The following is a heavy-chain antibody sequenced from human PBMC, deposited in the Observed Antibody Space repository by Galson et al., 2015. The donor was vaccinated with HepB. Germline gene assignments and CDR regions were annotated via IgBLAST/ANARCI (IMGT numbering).Heavy chain of an antibody. CDR3: TAQKLGRGAFDI. V-gene: IGHV3-15*01. D-gene: IGHD7-27*01. Sequence: SLRLSCAASGFTFNNAWMNWVRQAPGRGLEWVGRIRTKTDGGTTDYTAPVKGRFTIPRDDSKNPLYLQMTSLKTEDTAVYFCTAQKLGRGAFDIWGQGTMVNVSS. J-gene: IGHJ3*02. CDR1: GFTFNNAW. CDR2: IRTKTDGGTT.